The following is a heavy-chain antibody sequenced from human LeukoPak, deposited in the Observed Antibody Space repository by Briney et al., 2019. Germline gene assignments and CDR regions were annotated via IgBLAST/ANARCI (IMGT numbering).Heavy chain of an antibody. J-gene: IGHJ4*02. CDR3: AREGSGWYGVVLFDY. CDR1: GFTFSSYW. Sequence: GGSLRLSCAASGFTFSSYWMHWVRRAPGKGLVWVSRINSDGSSTSYADSVKGRFTISRDNAKNTLYLQMNSLRAEDTAVYYCAREGSGWYGVVLFDYWGQGTLVTVSS. D-gene: IGHD6-19*01. V-gene: IGHV3-74*01. CDR2: INSDGSST.